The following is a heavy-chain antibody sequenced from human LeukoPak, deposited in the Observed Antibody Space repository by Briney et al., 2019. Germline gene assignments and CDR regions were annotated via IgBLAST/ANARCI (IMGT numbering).Heavy chain of an antibody. CDR2: INPNSGGT. J-gene: IGHJ4*02. CDR3: ARDSGERGSGSYLIDY. D-gene: IGHD3-10*01. Sequence: ASVKVSCKASGYTFTGYYMHWVRQAPGQGLEWMGWINPNSGGTNYAQKFQGRVTMTRDTSISTAYMGLSRLRSDDTAVYYCARDSGERGSGSYLIDYWGQGTLVTVSS. V-gene: IGHV1-2*02. CDR1: GYTFTGYY.